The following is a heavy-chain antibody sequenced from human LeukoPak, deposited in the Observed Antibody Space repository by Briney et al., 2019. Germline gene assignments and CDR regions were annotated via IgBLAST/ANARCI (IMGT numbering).Heavy chain of an antibody. CDR3: AKVGRYSSSWYGRSDTLCFDY. CDR1: GFTFSSYG. D-gene: IGHD6-13*01. Sequence: GSLKLSCAASGFTFSSYGMHWVRQAPGKGLEWVAVISYDGSNKYYADSVKGRFTISRDNSKNTLYLQMNSLRAEDTAVYYCAKVGRYSSSWYGRSDTLCFDYWGQGTLVTVSS. CDR2: ISYDGSNK. J-gene: IGHJ4*02. V-gene: IGHV3-30*18.